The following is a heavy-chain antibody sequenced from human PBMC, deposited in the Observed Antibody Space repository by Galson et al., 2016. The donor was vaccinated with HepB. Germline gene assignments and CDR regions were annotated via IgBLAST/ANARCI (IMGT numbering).Heavy chain of an antibody. J-gene: IGHJ4*02. CDR1: GFTFSSFW. CDR2: IDQDGSER. D-gene: IGHD3-9*01. CDR3: AKSVLEYDILTGYYRRGADY. V-gene: IGHV3-7*03. Sequence: SLRLSCAASGFTFSSFWMSWVRQAPGKGLEWVAFIDQDGSERSYVGSVKGRFSISRDNAKNSLSLQMNSLRAEDTAVYYCAKSVLEYDILTGYYRRGADYWGQGTLVTVSS.